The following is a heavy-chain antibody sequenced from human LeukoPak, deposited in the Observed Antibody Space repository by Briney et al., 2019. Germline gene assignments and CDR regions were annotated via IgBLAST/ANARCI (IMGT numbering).Heavy chain of an antibody. CDR2: IYYTGNA. CDR1: SASMSNYY. Sequence: SETLSLTCTVSSASMSNYYWSWIRQPPGKGLEWFAYIYYTGNANYNPSLKSRVTISVDTSKNQFSLKLSSVTAADTAVYYCARCARNYYDSSGQHDAFDIWGQGTMVTVSS. CDR3: ARCARNYYDSSGQHDAFDI. D-gene: IGHD3-22*01. J-gene: IGHJ3*02. V-gene: IGHV4-59*12.